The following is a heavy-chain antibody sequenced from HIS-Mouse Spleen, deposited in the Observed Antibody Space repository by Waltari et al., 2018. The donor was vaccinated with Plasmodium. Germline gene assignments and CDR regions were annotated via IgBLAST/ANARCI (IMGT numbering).Heavy chain of an antibody. CDR1: GYTFPGYY. CDR2: INPNSGGT. V-gene: IGHV1-2*02. Sequence: QVQLVQSGAEVKKPGASVKVPCKPSGYTFPGYYTPWIRPAPVPRLEWMGWINPNSGGTNYAQKFQGRVTMTRDTSISTAYMELSRLRSDDTAVYYCARVLGYKAAAGTFVEYFQHWGQGTLVTVSS. J-gene: IGHJ1*01. CDR3: ARVLGYKAAAGTFVEYFQH. D-gene: IGHD6-13*01.